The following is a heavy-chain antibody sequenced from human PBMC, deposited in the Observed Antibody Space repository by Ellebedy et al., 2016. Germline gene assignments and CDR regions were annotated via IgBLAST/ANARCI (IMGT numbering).Heavy chain of an antibody. CDR2: ISAYNGNT. CDR1: GYSFTSYG. V-gene: IGHV1-18*04. Sequence: ASVKVSCKASGYSFTSYGISWVRQAPGQGLEWMGWISAYNGNTNYAQKLQGGVTMTTDTSTSTAYMELRSLRSDDTAVYYCARVRLWFGSNDAFDIWGQGTMVTVSS. D-gene: IGHD3-10*01. J-gene: IGHJ3*02. CDR3: ARVRLWFGSNDAFDI.